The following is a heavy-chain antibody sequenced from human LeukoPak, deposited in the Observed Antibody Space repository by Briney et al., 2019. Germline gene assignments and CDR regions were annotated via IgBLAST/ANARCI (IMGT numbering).Heavy chain of an antibody. Sequence: SETLSLTCTVSGGSISSGGYYWSWIRQHPGKGLEWIGYIYYSGSTYYNPSLKSRVTISVDTSKNQFSLKLGSVTAADTAVYYCASGLGVTQYFDYWGQGTLVTVSS. CDR1: GGSISSGGYY. CDR3: ASGLGVTQYFDY. J-gene: IGHJ4*02. CDR2: IYYSGST. V-gene: IGHV4-31*03. D-gene: IGHD4-4*01.